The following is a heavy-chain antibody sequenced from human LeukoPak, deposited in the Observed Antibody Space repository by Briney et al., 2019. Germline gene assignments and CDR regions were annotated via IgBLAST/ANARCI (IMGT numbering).Heavy chain of an antibody. CDR2: INQGGSDK. CDR3: TRDRSRAEDD. V-gene: IGHV3-7*01. D-gene: IGHD1-14*01. J-gene: IGHJ4*02. CDR1: GFTFSGHW. Sequence: GGSLRLSCAAPGFTFSGHWMSWVREAPGKGLKGVANINQGGSDKYYVDSVKGRFTIPRDNANNLLYLQMNSLRGEDTAVYYCTRDRSRAEDDWGQGTLVTVSS.